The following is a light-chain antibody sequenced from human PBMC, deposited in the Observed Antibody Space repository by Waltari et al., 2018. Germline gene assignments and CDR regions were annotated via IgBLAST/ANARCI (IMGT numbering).Light chain of an antibody. J-gene: IGLJ1*01. Sequence: SYELTQPPSVSVSPGQTASITCSGDKLGDKSVCWYKQRPGQSPVLLIYQNDKRPQRIPDRFSGSNSGNTATLTIGGTQPMDEADYYCQAWDGSTGVFGTGTKVTVL. CDR3: QAWDGSTGV. CDR2: QND. V-gene: IGLV3-1*01. CDR1: KLGDKS.